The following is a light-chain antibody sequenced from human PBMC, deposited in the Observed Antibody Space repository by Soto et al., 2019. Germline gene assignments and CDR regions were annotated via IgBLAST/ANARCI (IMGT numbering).Light chain of an antibody. CDR3: QQYNPYST. CDR2: DAS. CDR1: QSINNG. V-gene: IGKV1-5*01. Sequence: IHMSHSPSTLSASVLYKVTITCRAGQSINNGLSLYQQKPGKAPKLLIYDASSLESGIPSRFSGSGSGTEFTLTISSLQPDDFATYYCQQYNPYSTFGQGTRLEIK. J-gene: IGKJ5*01.